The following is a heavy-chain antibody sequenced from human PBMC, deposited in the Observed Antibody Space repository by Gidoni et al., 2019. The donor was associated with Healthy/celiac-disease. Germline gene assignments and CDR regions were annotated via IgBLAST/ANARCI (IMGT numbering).Heavy chain of an antibody. J-gene: IGHJ3*02. CDR3: AHSKSLEKITRGEAFDI. D-gene: IGHD3-3*01. CDR1: GFSLSTSGVG. Sequence: QITLKESGPTLVKPTQTLTLTCTFSGFSLSTSGVGVGWIRQPPGKALEWLALIYWDDDKRYSPSLKSRLTITKDTSKNQVVLTMTNMDPVDTATYYCAHSKSLEKITRGEAFDIWGQGTMVTVSS. CDR2: IYWDDDK. V-gene: IGHV2-5*02.